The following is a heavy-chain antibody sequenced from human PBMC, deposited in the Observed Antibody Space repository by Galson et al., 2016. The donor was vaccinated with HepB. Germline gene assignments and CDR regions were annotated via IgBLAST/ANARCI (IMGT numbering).Heavy chain of an antibody. D-gene: IGHD4-17*01. CDR1: GGSINSSRHY. CDR3: ARHEYGDFLFDY. J-gene: IGHJ4*02. V-gene: IGHV4-39*01. CDR2: MYYSGST. Sequence: ETLSLTCAVSGGSINSSRHYWGWIRQPPGKGLEWIASMYYSGSTYYNPSLKSRVTISVDTSKNQLSLELSSVTAADTAMYYCARHEYGDFLFDYWGQGTLFIVSS.